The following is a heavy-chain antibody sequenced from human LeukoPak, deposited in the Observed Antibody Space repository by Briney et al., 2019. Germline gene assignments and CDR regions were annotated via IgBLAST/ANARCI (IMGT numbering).Heavy chain of an antibody. CDR3: ARGYGTYYDFWSGSSYPFWLGYFDY. D-gene: IGHD3-3*01. CDR2: IYYSGST. J-gene: IGHJ4*02. V-gene: IGHV4-39*01. Sequence: PSETLSLTCTVSGGSISSSSYYWGWIRQPPGKGLEWIGSIYYSGSTDYNPSLKSRVTKSVDTSKNQFSLKLGSVTAADTAVYYCARGYGTYYDFWSGSSYPFWLGYFDYWGQGTLVTVSS. CDR1: GGSISSSSYY.